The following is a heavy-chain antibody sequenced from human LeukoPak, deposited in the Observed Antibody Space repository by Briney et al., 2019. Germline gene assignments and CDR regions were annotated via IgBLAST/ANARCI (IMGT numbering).Heavy chain of an antibody. D-gene: IGHD3-22*01. CDR2: FDPEDGET. CDR3: ATNGGSQSMIVVVTFFDY. Sequence: ASVKVSCKVSGYTLTELSMHWVRQAPGKGVEWMGSFDPEDGETIYAQKFQGRVTMTEDTSTDTAYMELSSLRSEDTAVYYCATNGGSQSMIVVVTFFDYWGQGTLVTVSS. CDR1: GYTLTELS. J-gene: IGHJ4*02. V-gene: IGHV1-24*01.